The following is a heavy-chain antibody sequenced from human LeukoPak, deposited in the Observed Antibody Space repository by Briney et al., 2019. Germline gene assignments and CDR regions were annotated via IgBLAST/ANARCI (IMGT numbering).Heavy chain of an antibody. V-gene: IGHV3-30*03. CDR3: ASVLDY. Sequence: PGMSLRLSCAASGFPFSSYGMHWVRQAPGKGLEWVAVISNDGSYKFYADSVKGRITISRDNSKNTVYLQMNNLKTDDTAVYYCASVLDYWGQGILVTVSS. CDR2: ISNDGSYK. CDR1: GFPFSSYG. J-gene: IGHJ4*02.